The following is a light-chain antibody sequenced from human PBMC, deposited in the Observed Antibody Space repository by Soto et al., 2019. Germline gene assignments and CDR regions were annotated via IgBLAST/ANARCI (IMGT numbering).Light chain of an antibody. CDR2: SND. CDR3: AAWDDSLNGVV. J-gene: IGLJ2*01. Sequence: QPVLTQPPSASGTPGQRVTMSCSGSSSNIVSNTVNWYQQLPGTAPNLLIYSNDQRPSGVPDRFSGSKSGTSASLAISGLQSEDESDYYCAAWDDSLNGVVFGGGTKLTVL. V-gene: IGLV1-44*01. CDR1: SSNIVSNT.